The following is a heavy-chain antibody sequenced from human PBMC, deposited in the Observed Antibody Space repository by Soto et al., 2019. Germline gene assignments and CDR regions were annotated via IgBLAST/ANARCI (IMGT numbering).Heavy chain of an antibody. CDR3: ARDLGRYRSGSRFDP. D-gene: IGHD6-19*01. CDR1: GGSISSYY. J-gene: IGHJ5*02. Sequence: PSETLSLTCTVSGGSISSYYWSWIRQPPGKGLEWIGYIYYSGSTNYNPSLKSRVTISVDTSKNQFSLKLSSVTAADTAVYYCARDLGRYRSGSRFDPWGQGTLVTVSS. CDR2: IYYSGST. V-gene: IGHV4-59*01.